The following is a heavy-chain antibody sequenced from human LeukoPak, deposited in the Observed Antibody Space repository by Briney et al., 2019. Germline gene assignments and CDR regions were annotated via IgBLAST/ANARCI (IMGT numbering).Heavy chain of an antibody. V-gene: IGHV3-7*01. CDR3: ASGSGWISDS. CDR2: IKQDGSER. CDR1: GFTSSSDW. J-gene: IGHJ4*02. D-gene: IGHD6-19*01. Sequence: GGSLRLSCAASGFTSSSDWINWVRQAPGKGLEWVANIKQDGSERYYVDSVKGRFTISGDNAKNSVYLQMNGLRAEDTAVYYCASGSGWISDSWGLGMLVTVSS.